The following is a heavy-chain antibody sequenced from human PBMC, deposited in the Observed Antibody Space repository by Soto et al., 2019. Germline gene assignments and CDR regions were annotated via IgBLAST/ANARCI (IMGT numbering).Heavy chain of an antibody. CDR1: GGSFSGYY. D-gene: IGHD1-26*01. J-gene: IGHJ6*02. CDR3: ARRHRYSGSYVYGMDV. V-gene: IGHV4-34*01. CDR2: INHSGST. Sequence: SETLSLTCAVYGGSFSGYYWSWIRQPPGKGLEWIGEINHSGSTNYNPSHKSRDNISVDTSKNQFSQKQSSVTAADTVLFYFARRHRYSGSYVYGMDVWGQGTTVTVSS.